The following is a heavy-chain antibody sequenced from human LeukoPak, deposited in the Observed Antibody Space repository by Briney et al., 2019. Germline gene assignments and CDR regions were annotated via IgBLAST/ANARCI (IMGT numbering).Heavy chain of an antibody. CDR1: GFTFGSYW. V-gene: IGHV3-7*05. Sequence: GGSLRLSCAASGFTFGSYWMSWVRQAPGKRLDWVATIKEDGSDKYYVDSVKGRFTISRDNVKNPVYLQMNSLRAEDTAVYYCARWRYSSSWSYFDYWGQGTLVTVSS. J-gene: IGHJ4*02. D-gene: IGHD6-13*01. CDR3: ARWRYSSSWSYFDY. CDR2: IKEDGSDK.